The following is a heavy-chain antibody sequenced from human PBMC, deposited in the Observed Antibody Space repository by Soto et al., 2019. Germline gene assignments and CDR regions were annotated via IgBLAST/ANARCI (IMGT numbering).Heavy chain of an antibody. J-gene: IGHJ4*02. Sequence: QVQLVQSGAEVKKPGASVKVSCKASGYTFTSYDINWVRQATGQGREWMGWMNPNSGNTGYAQKFQGRVTMTRNTSISTADMGLGSLRSEDTDVNYCARGLGIWYTGYGYWGQGTLVTVSS. CDR2: MNPNSGNT. CDR3: ARGLGIWYTGYGY. V-gene: IGHV1-8*01. D-gene: IGHD6-13*01. CDR1: GYTFTSYD.